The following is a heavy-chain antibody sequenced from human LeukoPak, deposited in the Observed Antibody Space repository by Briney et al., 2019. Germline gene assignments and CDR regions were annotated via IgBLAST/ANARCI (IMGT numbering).Heavy chain of an antibody. Sequence: PGGSLRLSCAASGFTFSSYAMHWVRQAPGKGLEWVASIKLDGGENYYVDSVKGRFTISRDNAKNSLSLQMNSLRAEDTAVYYCARGRSGSGNYYHAAFDIWGQGTMVTVSS. CDR3: ARGRSGSGNYYHAAFDI. CDR1: GFTFSSYA. J-gene: IGHJ3*02. V-gene: IGHV3-7*01. D-gene: IGHD3-10*01. CDR2: IKLDGGEN.